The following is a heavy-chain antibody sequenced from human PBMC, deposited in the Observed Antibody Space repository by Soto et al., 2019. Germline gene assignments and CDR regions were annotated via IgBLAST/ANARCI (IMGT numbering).Heavy chain of an antibody. D-gene: IGHD3-10*01. V-gene: IGHV3-23*01. CDR1: GFSLGSNS. CDR2: ISNDGSIT. CDR3: AKWSGFGDA. Sequence: GGSLRLSCAASGFSLGSNSMAWVRQAPGERLQWISGISNDGSITFYVDSVRGRSTISRDTSRNTLYLQMDSLRVEDTALYFCAKWSGFGDAWGQGTLVTVSS. J-gene: IGHJ5*02.